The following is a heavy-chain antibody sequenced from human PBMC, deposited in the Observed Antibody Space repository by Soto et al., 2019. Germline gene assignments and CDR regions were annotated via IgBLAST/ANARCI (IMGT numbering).Heavy chain of an antibody. CDR1: GYTFTSYG. J-gene: IGHJ3*02. CDR3: ARDMRVEGAFDI. CDR2: ISAYNGNT. V-gene: IGHV1-18*01. Sequence: ASVKVSCKASGYTFTSYGISWVRQAPGQGLEWMGWISAYNGNTNYAQKLQGRVTMTTDTSTSTAYMELRSLRSDDTAVYYCARDMRVEGAFDIWGQGXMVTVPS. D-gene: IGHD2-15*01.